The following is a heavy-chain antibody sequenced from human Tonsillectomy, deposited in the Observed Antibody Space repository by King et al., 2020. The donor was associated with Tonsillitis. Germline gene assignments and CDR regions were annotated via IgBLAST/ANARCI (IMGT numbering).Heavy chain of an antibody. CDR2: INNDGSGT. D-gene: IGHD7-27*01. V-gene: IGHV3-74*01. CDR1: GFIFSNYW. J-gene: IGHJ4*02. Sequence: EVQLVESGGGLVQPGESLTLSCAASGFIFSNYWMHWVRQAPGKGLMWVAHINNDGSGTTYADSVNGRFTISRDNAKSTLCLQMNSLRDEDMGVYYCVRDNWGMHDWGQGTLITVSS. CDR3: VRDNWGMHD.